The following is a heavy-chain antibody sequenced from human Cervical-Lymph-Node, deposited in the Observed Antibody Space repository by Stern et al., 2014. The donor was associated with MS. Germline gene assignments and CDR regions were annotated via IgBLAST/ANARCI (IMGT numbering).Heavy chain of an antibody. CDR3: ARDDRTYYDFWSGYQGMDV. CDR1: GYSISSGYY. CDR2: IYHSGST. D-gene: IGHD3-3*01. Sequence: QLQLQESGPGLVKPSETLSLTCTVSGYSISSGYYWGWIRQPPGKGLEWIGSIYHSGSTYYNPSLKRRVTISIDTSKNQFSLKLSSVTAADTAVYYCARDDRTYYDFWSGYQGMDVWGQGTTVTVSS. V-gene: IGHV4-38-2*02. J-gene: IGHJ6*02.